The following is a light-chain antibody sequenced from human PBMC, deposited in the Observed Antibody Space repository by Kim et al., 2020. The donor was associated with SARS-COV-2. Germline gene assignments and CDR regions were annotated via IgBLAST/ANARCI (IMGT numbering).Light chain of an antibody. CDR2: AAS. J-gene: IGKJ2*01. Sequence: DIQMTQSPSSLSASVGDRVTITCRASQSIITYLNWYQQKPGKAPKLLIYAASSLRSGVPSRFSGSGSGTDFTLTISSLQPEDFATYYCQQSYSTPFTFGQGTKLEI. V-gene: IGKV1-39*01. CDR3: QQSYSTPFT. CDR1: QSIITY.